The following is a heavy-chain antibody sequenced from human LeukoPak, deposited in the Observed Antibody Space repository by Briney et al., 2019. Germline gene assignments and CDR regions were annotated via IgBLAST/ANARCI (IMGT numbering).Heavy chain of an antibody. CDR3: ARVAAGYSVNYFDY. V-gene: IGHV3-48*02. CDR1: EFAFSTYN. CDR2: ISTGSSTT. D-gene: IGHD4-23*01. J-gene: IGHJ4*02. Sequence: PGGSLTLSCAASEFAFSTYNMNWVRQAPGKGLEWVSYISTGSSTTYYADSVKGRFTISRDNVENSLYLQMNSLRDEDTAVYYCARVAAGYSVNYFDYWGQGTLVTVSS.